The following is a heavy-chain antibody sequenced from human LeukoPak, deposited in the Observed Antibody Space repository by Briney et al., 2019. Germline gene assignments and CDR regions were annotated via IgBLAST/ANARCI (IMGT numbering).Heavy chain of an antibody. J-gene: IGHJ4*02. CDR3: VKDSTTRASNLPDY. CDR2: IWHDGDTK. Sequence: GGSLRPSCEASGFTFNNYGMHWVRQAPGKGLEWVAVIWHDGDTKFYADSVKGRFTISRDKSKNTLYLEMNSLRAEDTAVYYCVKDSTTRASNLPDYWGQGTLVTVSS. D-gene: IGHD1/OR15-1a*01. CDR1: GFTFNNYG. V-gene: IGHV3-33*03.